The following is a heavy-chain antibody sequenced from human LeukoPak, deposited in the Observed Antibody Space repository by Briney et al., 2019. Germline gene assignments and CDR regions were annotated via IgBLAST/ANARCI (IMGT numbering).Heavy chain of an antibody. CDR1: GFTFSSYW. V-gene: IGHV3-7*03. Sequence: GGSLRLSCAASGFTFSSYWMSWVRQAPGKGLEWVANIKQDGSEKYYVDSVKGRFTISRDNAKNSLYLQMNSLRADDTAVYYCVKDSPPRYSGSPPAYWGQGTLVTVSS. CDR3: VKDSPPRYSGSPPAY. D-gene: IGHD1-26*01. CDR2: IKQDGSEK. J-gene: IGHJ4*02.